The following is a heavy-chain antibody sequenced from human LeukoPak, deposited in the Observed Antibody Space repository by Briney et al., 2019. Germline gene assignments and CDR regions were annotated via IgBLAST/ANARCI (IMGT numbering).Heavy chain of an antibody. V-gene: IGHV3-7*01. J-gene: IGHJ4*02. D-gene: IGHD3-22*01. CDR1: GFTFSSYW. CDR3: ARLKRNGYYDSSGYYYFDY. CDR2: LKQDGSEK. Sequence: GGSLRLSCAASGFTFSSYWMSWVRQAPGKGLEWVANLKQDGSEKYYVDSVKGRFTISRDNAKNSLYLQMNSLRAEDTAVYYCARLKRNGYYDSSGYYYFDYWGQGTLVTVSS.